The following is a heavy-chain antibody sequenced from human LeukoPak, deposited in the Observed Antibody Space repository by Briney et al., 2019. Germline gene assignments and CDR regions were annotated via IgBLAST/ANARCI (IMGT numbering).Heavy chain of an antibody. J-gene: IGHJ2*01. CDR3: AKDRTVGASYWYFDL. V-gene: IGHV3-48*01. Sequence: QPGGSLRLSCAASGFTFSSYSMNWVRQAPGKGLEWVSYISSSSSTIYYADSVKGRFTISRDNAKNTLFLHMNTLRAEDTAIYYCAKDRTVGASYWYFDLWGRGTLVTVSS. CDR2: ISSSSSTI. D-gene: IGHD1-26*01. CDR1: GFTFSSYS.